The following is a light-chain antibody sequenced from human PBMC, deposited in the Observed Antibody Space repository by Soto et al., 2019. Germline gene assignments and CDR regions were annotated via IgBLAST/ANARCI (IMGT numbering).Light chain of an antibody. V-gene: IGKV3-20*01. CDR3: KQYGSSGT. Sequence: EIVLTQSPGTLSLSPGERATLSCRASQSVSNNYLAWYQQKPGQAPRLLIYGASNRATGIPDRFSGSVSGKEFTLTISRLEPEDFAVYYCKQYGSSGTFGQGNKVQI. J-gene: IGKJ1*01. CDR2: GAS. CDR1: QSVSNNY.